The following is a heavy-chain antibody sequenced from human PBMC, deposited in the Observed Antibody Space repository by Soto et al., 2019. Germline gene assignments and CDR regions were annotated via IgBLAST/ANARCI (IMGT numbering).Heavy chain of an antibody. CDR2: ISSSSSYI. D-gene: IGHD3-22*01. V-gene: IGHV3-21*01. J-gene: IGHJ4*02. CDR1: GFTFSSYS. CDR3: ARDMEGYDSTFDY. Sequence: EVQLVESGGGLVKPGGSLRLSCAASGFTFSSYSMNWVRQAPGKGLEWVSSISSSSSYIYYADSVKGRFTICRDNAKNSLYLQMNSLRAEDTAVYYCARDMEGYDSTFDYWGQGTLVTVSS.